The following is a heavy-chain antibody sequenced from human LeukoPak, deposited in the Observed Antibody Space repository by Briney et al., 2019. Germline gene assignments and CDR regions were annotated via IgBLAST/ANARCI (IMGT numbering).Heavy chain of an antibody. CDR3: ARDQPFGSC. J-gene: IGHJ4*02. CDR2: LNLDGSDK. CDR1: GFTFSESW. V-gene: IGHV3-7*03. Sequence: GGSLRLSCVVSGFTFSESWMSWVRQAPGKGLGWVASLNLDGSDKYYVDSVKGRFTISRDNAKNSLYLQANSLRAEDTAVYYCARDQPFGSCWGQGTLVTVSS. D-gene: IGHD3-10*01.